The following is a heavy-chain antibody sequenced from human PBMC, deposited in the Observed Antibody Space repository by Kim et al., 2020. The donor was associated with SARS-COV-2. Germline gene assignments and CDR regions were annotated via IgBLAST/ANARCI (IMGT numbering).Heavy chain of an antibody. J-gene: IGHJ3*02. Sequence: GGSLRLSCSASGFIFTNYFMHWVRRAPGKGLESVSAISNKGDTTYQPDSMKGRFTISRDNSKNTVYLQMNSLRVDDTAVYYCVKDHKGAGTSDCFDIWGQGTRVTVSS. CDR1: GFIFTNYF. CDR2: ISNKGDTT. CDR3: VKDHKGAGTSDCFDI. V-gene: IGHV3-64D*06. D-gene: IGHD3-10*01.